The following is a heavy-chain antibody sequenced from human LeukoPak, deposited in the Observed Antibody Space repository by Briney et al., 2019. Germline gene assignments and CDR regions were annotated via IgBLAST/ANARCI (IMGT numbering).Heavy chain of an antibody. D-gene: IGHD6-19*01. Sequence: ASVKVSCKASGYTFTGYYMHWVRQAPGQGLEWMGWINPNSGGTNYAQNFQGRVTMTRDTSISTAYMELSRLRSDDTAVYYCARNGYNSGLGINWFDPWGQGTLVTVSS. V-gene: IGHV1-2*02. CDR1: GYTFTGYY. CDR2: INPNSGGT. J-gene: IGHJ5*02. CDR3: ARNGYNSGLGINWFDP.